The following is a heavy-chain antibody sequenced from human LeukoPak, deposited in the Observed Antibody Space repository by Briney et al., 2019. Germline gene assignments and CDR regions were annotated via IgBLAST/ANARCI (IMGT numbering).Heavy chain of an antibody. J-gene: IGHJ6*03. D-gene: IGHD6-13*01. V-gene: IGHV4-59*01. Sequence: SETLSLTCTVSGGSISSYYWSWIRQPPGKGLEWIGYIYYSGSTNYNPSLKSRVTISVDTSKNQFSLKLSSVTAADTAVYYCARNGYSSSWPYYYYYMDVWGKGTTVTVSS. CDR2: IYYSGST. CDR1: GGSISSYY. CDR3: ARNGYSSSWPYYYYYMDV.